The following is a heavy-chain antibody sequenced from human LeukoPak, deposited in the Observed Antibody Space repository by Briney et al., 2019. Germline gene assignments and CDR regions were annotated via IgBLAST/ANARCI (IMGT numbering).Heavy chain of an antibody. CDR2: ISAYNGNT. CDR3: ARDRFRSNYYDSSGYYYSCPRFYY. J-gene: IGHJ4*02. D-gene: IGHD3-22*01. CDR1: GYTFTSYG. V-gene: IGHV1-18*01. Sequence: ASVKVSCKASGYTFTSYGISWVRQAPGQGLEWMGWISAYNGNTNYAQKLQGRVTMTTDTSTSTAYMELRSLRSDDTAVYYCARDRFRSNYYDSSGYYYSCPRFYYWGQGTLVTVSS.